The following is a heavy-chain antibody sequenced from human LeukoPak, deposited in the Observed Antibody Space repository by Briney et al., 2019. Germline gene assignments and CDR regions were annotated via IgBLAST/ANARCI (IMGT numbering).Heavy chain of an antibody. CDR2: ISGSGGST. Sequence: PGGSLRLSCAASGFTFSSYAMSWVREAPGRGLEWVSAISGSGGSTYYADSVKGRFTISRDNSKNTLYLQMNSLRAEDTAVYYCAKEYYYDSSGYYYLVPVDYWGQGTLVTVSS. V-gene: IGHV3-23*01. J-gene: IGHJ4*02. CDR1: GFTFSSYA. CDR3: AKEYYYDSSGYYYLVPVDY. D-gene: IGHD3-22*01.